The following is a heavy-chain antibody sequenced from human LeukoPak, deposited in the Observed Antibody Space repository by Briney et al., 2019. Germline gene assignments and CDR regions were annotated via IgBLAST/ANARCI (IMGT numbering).Heavy chain of an antibody. CDR1: GYTFTSYA. D-gene: IGHD3-10*01. J-gene: IGHJ4*02. V-gene: IGHV1-3*01. CDR3: ARALYYGSVTGGDFFDY. Sequence: ASVKVPCKASGYTFTSYAMHWVRQAPGQRLEWMGWINAGNGNTKYSQKFQGRVTITRDTSASTAYMELSSLRSEDTAVYYCARALYYGSVTGGDFFDYWGQGTLVTVSS. CDR2: INAGNGNT.